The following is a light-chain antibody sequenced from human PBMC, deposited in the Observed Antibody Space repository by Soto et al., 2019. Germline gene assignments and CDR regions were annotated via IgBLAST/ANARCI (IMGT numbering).Light chain of an antibody. J-gene: IGKJ2*01. V-gene: IGKV1-27*01. CDR3: QKYNSAPYT. CDR1: QDISNY. CDR2: AAS. Sequence: IQMTQSPSSLSASLGDRVTITCRASQDISNYLAWYQQKPGRVPKLLIHAASTLQSGVPSRFRGSGSGTDFTLTISSLQPEDVATYYCQKYNSAPYTFGQGTKLEIK.